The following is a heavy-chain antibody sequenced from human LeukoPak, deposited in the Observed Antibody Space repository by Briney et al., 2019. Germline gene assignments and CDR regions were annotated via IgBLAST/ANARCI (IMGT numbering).Heavy chain of an antibody. CDR3: AKGAGIAAPGSTYYFDY. Sequence: WGSLRLSCAASGFTFSSYAMGWVRQAPGKGLEWVSAISGSGGSTYYADSVKGRFTISRDNSKNTLYLQMNSLRAEDTAVYYCAKGAGIAAPGSTYYFDYWGQGTLVTVSS. J-gene: IGHJ4*02. CDR1: GFTFSSYA. V-gene: IGHV3-23*01. CDR2: ISGSGGST. D-gene: IGHD6-13*01.